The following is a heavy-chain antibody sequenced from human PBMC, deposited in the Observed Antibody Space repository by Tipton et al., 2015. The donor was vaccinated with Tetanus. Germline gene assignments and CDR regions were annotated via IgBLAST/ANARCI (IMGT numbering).Heavy chain of an antibody. CDR3: GRRGPGVRTYDGAWFDP. D-gene: IGHD3-10*02. J-gene: IGHJ5*02. Sequence: SLRLSCAASGFIVSANYMSWVRQAPGKGLEWVSTINREGVTYYADSVTSRFTISRDNSKNTLYLQLNSVRVEDTACYYCGRRGPGVRTYDGAWFDPWGPGILVTVSS. CDR2: INREGVT. V-gene: IGHV3-53*01. CDR1: GFIVSANY.